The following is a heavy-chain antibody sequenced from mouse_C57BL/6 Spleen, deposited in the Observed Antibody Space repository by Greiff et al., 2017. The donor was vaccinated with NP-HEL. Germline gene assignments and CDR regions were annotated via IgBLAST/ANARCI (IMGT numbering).Heavy chain of an antibody. CDR1: GYTFTDYY. J-gene: IGHJ4*01. CDR2: IGPGSGST. Sequence: VKLKQSGAELVKPGASVKISCKASGYTFTDYYINWVKQRPGQGLEWIGKIGPGSGSTYYNEKFKGKATLTADKSSSTAYMQLSSLTSEDSAVYFCARSPITTVVASDAMDYWGQGTSVTVSS. D-gene: IGHD1-1*01. V-gene: IGHV1-77*01. CDR3: ARSPITTVVASDAMDY.